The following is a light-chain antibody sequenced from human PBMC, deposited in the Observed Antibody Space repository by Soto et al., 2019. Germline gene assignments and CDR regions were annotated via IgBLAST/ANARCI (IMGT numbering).Light chain of an antibody. V-gene: IGKV1-5*01. CDR2: EAS. CDR3: QQYDSYSPT. CDR1: QNIRGW. J-gene: IGKJ1*01. Sequence: DIQMTQSPSPLSAFVGDRVTITCRASQNIRGWLAWYQQRPGKAPDLLIFEASRLEGGVPSRFSGSGSGTEFTLTIDSLQPDDFATYYCQQYDSYSPTFGQGTRVEFK.